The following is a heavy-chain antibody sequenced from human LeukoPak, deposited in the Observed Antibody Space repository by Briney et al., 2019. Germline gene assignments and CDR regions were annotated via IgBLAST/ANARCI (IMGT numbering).Heavy chain of an antibody. V-gene: IGHV3-30-3*01. Sequence: GGSLRLSCAASGFTFSSYAMHWVRQAPGKGLEGVAVISYDGSNKYYADSVKGRFTISRDNSKNTLYLQMNSLRAEDTAVYYCASGLFGVVVAATFDMYWGQGTLVTVSS. CDR1: GFTFSSYA. J-gene: IGHJ4*02. D-gene: IGHD2-15*01. CDR3: ASGLFGVVVAATFDMY. CDR2: ISYDGSNK.